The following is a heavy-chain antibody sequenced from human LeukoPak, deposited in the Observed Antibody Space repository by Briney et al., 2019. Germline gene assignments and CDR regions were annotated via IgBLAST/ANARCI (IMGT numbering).Heavy chain of an antibody. J-gene: IGHJ5*02. CDR2: ISISSSYV. D-gene: IGHD1-26*01. CDR1: GFTFSSYS. Sequence: GGSLRLSCAASGFTFSSYSMNWVRQAPGKGREWVSSISISSSYVYYADSAKRRFSNSRVTATNSTSRQTSSLRAEDTAVNYCARERLLGASLNNWFDPWGQGTLVTVSS. V-gene: IGHV3-21*03. CDR3: ARERLLGASLNNWFDP.